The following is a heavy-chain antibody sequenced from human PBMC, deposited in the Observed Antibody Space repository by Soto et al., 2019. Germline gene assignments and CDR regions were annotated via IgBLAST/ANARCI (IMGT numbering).Heavy chain of an antibody. D-gene: IGHD2-2*01. CDR3: ARYRGFYCSSTSCHYSYYFDD. V-gene: IGHV1-2*02. CDR2: INPNSGGT. CDR1: GYTFTGYY. J-gene: IGHJ4*02. Sequence: ASVKVSCKASGYTFTGYYMHWVRQAPGQGLEWMGWINPNSGGTNYAQKFQGRVTMTRDTSISTAYMELSRLRSDDTAVYYCARYRGFYCSSTSCHYSYYFDDWGQGTLVTVSS.